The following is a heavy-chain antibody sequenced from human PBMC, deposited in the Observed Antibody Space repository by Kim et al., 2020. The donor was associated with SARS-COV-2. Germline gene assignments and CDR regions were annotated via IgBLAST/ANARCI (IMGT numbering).Heavy chain of an antibody. CDR3: ARVICSTSCYWSVGRNSWFDP. Sequence: GGSLRLSCAASGFTVSSNYMSWVRQAPGKGLEWVSVIYSGGSTYYADSVKGRFTISRDNSKNTLYLQMNSLRAEDTAVYHCARVICSTSCYWSVGRNSWFDPWGQGTLVTVSS. V-gene: IGHV3-66*01. CDR1: GFTVSSNY. D-gene: IGHD2-2*01. CDR2: IYSGGST. J-gene: IGHJ5*02.